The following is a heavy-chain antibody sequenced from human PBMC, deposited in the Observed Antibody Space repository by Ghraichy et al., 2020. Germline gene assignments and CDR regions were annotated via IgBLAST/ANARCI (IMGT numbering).Heavy chain of an antibody. CDR3: ATIVVVTYGMDV. J-gene: IGHJ6*02. CDR2: IIPILGIA. V-gene: IGHV1-69*04. D-gene: IGHD2-21*02. CDR1: GGTFSSYA. Sequence: SVKVSCKASGGTFSSYAISWVRQAPGQGLEWMGRIIPILGIANYAQKFQGRVTITADKSTSTAYMELSSLRSEDTAVYYCATIVVVTYGMDVWGQGTTVTVSS.